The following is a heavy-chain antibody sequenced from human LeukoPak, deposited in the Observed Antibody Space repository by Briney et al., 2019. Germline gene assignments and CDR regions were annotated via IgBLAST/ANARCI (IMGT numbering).Heavy chain of an antibody. J-gene: IGHJ4*02. CDR2: IYYSGST. Sequence: SETLSLTCTVSGGSISSYYWSWIRQPPGKGLEWIGYIYYSGSTNYNPSPKSRVTISVDTSKNQFSLKLSSVTAADTAVYYCARDTHGDFDYWGQGTLVTVSS. CDR1: GGSISSYY. CDR3: ARDTHGDFDY. V-gene: IGHV4-59*01.